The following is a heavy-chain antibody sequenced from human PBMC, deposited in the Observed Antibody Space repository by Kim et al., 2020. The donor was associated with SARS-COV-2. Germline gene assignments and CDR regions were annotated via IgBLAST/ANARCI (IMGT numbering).Heavy chain of an antibody. CDR2: ISYDGSNK. J-gene: IGHJ6*02. CDR1: GFTFSSYA. V-gene: IGHV3-30-3*01. D-gene: IGHD2-15*01. Sequence: GGSLRLSCAASGFTFSSYAMHWVRQAPGKGLEWVAVISYDGSNKYYADSVKGRFTISRDNSKNTLYLQMNSLRAEDTAVYYCARGGGINYYYYGMDVWGQGTTVTVSS. CDR3: ARGGGINYYYYGMDV.